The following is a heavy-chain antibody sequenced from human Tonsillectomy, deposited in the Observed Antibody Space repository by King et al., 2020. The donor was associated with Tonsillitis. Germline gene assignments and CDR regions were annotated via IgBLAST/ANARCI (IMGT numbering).Heavy chain of an antibody. CDR1: GYSFITYW. Sequence: QLVQSGAEVKKPGESLKISCKCSGYSFITYWIAWVRQMPGKGLEWMGIIYPGDSDTRYSPSFQGQVTISADKSISTAYLQWSSLKASDTAIYYCARLPTVTDAFDYWGQGTLVTVSS. V-gene: IGHV5-51*01. CDR3: ARLPTVTDAFDY. CDR2: IYPGDSDT. J-gene: IGHJ4*02. D-gene: IGHD4-17*01.